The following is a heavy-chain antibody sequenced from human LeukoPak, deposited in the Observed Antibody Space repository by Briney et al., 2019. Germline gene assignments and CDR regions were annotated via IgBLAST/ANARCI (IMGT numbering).Heavy chain of an antibody. J-gene: IGHJ5*02. CDR3: ARDSYPSGSGSYSLT. V-gene: IGHV1-69*04. CDR2: IIPILGIA. CDR1: GGTFSSYA. D-gene: IGHD3-10*01. Sequence: SVKVSCKASGGTFSSYAISWVRQAPGQGLEWMGRIIPILGIANYAQKFQGRVTITADKSTSTAYMELSSLRSEDTAVYYCARDSYPSGSGSYSLTWGQGTLVTVSS.